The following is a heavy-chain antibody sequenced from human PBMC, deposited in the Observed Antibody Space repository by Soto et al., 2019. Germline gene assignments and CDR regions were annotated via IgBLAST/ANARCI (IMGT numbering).Heavy chain of an antibody. Sequence: GGSLSLSCPASGFHFSDYYMSWIRQAPGKGLEWVSYISSSSSYTNYADSVKGRFTISRDNAKNSLYLQMNSLRAEDTAVYYCARAPSYDDAFDIWGQGTMVTVSS. J-gene: IGHJ3*02. CDR1: GFHFSDYY. D-gene: IGHD3-22*01. CDR3: ARAPSYDDAFDI. V-gene: IGHV3-11*05. CDR2: ISSSSSYT.